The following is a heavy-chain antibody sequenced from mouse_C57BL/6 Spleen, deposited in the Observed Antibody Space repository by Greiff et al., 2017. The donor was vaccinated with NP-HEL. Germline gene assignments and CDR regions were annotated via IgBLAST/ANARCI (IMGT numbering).Heavy chain of an antibody. Sequence: QVQLQQPGAELVKPGASVKMSCKASGYTFTSYWITWVKQRPGQGLEWIGDIYPGSGSTNYNEKFKSKATLTVDTSSSTAYMQLSSLISEDSAVYYCAREDGYYEAMDYWGQGTSVTVSS. D-gene: IGHD2-3*01. J-gene: IGHJ4*01. CDR2: IYPGSGST. CDR1: GYTFTSYW. CDR3: AREDGYYEAMDY. V-gene: IGHV1-55*01.